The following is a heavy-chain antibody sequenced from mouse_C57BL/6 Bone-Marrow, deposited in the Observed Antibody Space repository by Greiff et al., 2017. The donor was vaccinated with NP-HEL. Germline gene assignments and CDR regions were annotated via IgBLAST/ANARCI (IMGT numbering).Heavy chain of an antibody. Sequence: QVQLQQPGAELVKPGASVKLSCKASGYTFTSYWMQWVKQRPGQGLEWIGEIDPSDSYTNYNQKFKGKATLTVDTSSSTAYMQLSSLTSEDSAVYYCVRRGDSSGYVRFAYWGQGTLVTVSA. V-gene: IGHV1-50*01. CDR1: GYTFTSYW. J-gene: IGHJ3*01. CDR2: IDPSDSYT. CDR3: VRRGDSSGYVRFAY. D-gene: IGHD3-2*02.